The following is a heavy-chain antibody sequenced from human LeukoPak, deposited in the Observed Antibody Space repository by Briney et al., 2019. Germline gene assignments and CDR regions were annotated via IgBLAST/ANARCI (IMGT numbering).Heavy chain of an antibody. CDR3: AREGSGSYSLDF. V-gene: IGHV6-1*01. CDR1: GDSVSGSSIT. CDR2: TYYRSKWYN. Sequence: SQTPSLTCAISGDSVSGSSITWNWIRQSPSRGLEWLGRTYYRSKWYNDYALSVKSRMTINRDTSKNQFSLQVNSVTPEDTAVYYCAREGSGSYSLDFWGQGTLVTVSS. D-gene: IGHD1-26*01. J-gene: IGHJ4*02.